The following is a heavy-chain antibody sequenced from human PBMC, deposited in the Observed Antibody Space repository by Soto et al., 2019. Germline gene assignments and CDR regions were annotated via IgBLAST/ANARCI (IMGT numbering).Heavy chain of an antibody. CDR3: TTDDYRYGMDV. Sequence: PGGSLRLSCAASGFTFSNACTNWVRHAPGKGLEWVGRIKSKTDGGTTDYAAPVKGRFTISRDDSKNTLYLQMNSLKTEDTAVYYCTTDDYRYGMDVWGQGTTVTVSS. CDR1: GFTFSNAC. J-gene: IGHJ6*02. V-gene: IGHV3-15*07. D-gene: IGHD4-4*01. CDR2: IKSKTDGGTT.